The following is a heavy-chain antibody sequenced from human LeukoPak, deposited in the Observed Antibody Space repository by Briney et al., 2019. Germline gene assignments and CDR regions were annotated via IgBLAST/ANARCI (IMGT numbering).Heavy chain of an antibody. Sequence: SGPTLVNPTQTLTLTCTFSGFSLTTSGVGVGWVRQPPGKALEWLSLIYWDEEKLYSPSLKSRLNLTKENSRKQVVLTMTKMDPVDTATYYCAHSRRVTLVRGVIIKGGDFESWGQGTLVIVSS. CDR1: GFSLTTSGVG. J-gene: IGHJ4*02. D-gene: IGHD3-10*01. V-gene: IGHV2-5*02. CDR2: IYWDEEK. CDR3: AHSRRVTLVRGVIIKGGDFES.